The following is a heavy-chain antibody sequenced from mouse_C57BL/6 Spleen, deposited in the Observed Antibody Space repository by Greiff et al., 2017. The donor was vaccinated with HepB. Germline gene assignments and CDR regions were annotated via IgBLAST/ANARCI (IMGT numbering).Heavy chain of an antibody. CDR3: ARQGASYYYGSSSYWYFDV. J-gene: IGHJ1*03. Sequence: EVQLVESGGGLVKPGGSLKLSCAASGFTFSSYTMSWVRQTPEKRLEWVATISGGGGNTYYPDSVKGRFTISRDNAKNTLYLQMSSLRSEDTALYYCARQGASYYYGSSSYWYFDVWGTGTTVTVSS. V-gene: IGHV5-9*01. D-gene: IGHD1-1*01. CDR2: ISGGGGNT. CDR1: GFTFSSYT.